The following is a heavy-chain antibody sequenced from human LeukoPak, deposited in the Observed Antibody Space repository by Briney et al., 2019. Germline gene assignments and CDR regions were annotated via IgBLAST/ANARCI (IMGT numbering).Heavy chain of an antibody. CDR2: IYYSGST. CDR1: GGSISSYY. CDR3: ARHRYCSGGSCYSGDV. D-gene: IGHD2-15*01. Sequence: SETLSLTCTVSGGSISSYYWSWIRQPPGKGLEWIGYIYYSGSTNYNPSLKSRVTISVDTSKNQFSLKLSSVTAADTAVYYCARHRYCSGGSCYSGDVWGQGTTVTVSS. V-gene: IGHV4-59*08. J-gene: IGHJ6*02.